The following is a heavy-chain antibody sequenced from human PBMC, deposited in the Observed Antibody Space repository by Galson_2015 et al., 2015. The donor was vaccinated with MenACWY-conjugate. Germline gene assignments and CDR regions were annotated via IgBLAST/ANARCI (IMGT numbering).Heavy chain of an antibody. D-gene: IGHD1-26*01. Sequence: SLRLSCAASGFTFSTYWMHWVRQAPGKGLVWVSRINSDGRSTSYADSVKGRFIISRDNAKNTLYLQMNSLRAEDTAVYYCARLGGNYRTTSHFDYWGQGTLVTVSS. CDR3: ARLGGNYRTTSHFDY. V-gene: IGHV3-74*01. CDR2: INSDGRST. J-gene: IGHJ4*02. CDR1: GFTFSTYW.